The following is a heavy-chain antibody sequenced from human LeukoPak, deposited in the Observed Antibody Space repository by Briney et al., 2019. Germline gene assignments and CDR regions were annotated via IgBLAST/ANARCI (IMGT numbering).Heavy chain of an antibody. J-gene: IGHJ4*02. V-gene: IGHV3-53*01. CDR1: GFTFSNFW. CDR2: IYSGGST. D-gene: IGHD5-24*01. Sequence: RGSLRLSCVASGFTFSNFWMYWVRQAPGKGLEWVSVIYSGGSTYYADSVKGRFTISRDNSKNTLYLQMNSLRAEDTAVYYCARVLSDGYNSLLFDYWGQGTLVTVSS. CDR3: ARVLSDGYNSLLFDY.